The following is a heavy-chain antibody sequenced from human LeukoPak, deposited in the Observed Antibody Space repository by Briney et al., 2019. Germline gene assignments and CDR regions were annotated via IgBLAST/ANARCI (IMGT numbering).Heavy chain of an antibody. CDR1: GFPFSSYN. D-gene: IGHD2-15*01. V-gene: IGHV3-21*01. Sequence: KTGGSLRLSCAVSGFPFSSYNLNWVRQAPGKGLEWVSSISSGSYIYYADSVKGRFTISRDNAKNSVYLQMNSLRAEDTAVYYCARGYCSGGSCYSGPYYWGQGTLVTVSS. CDR3: ARGYCSGGSCYSGPYY. CDR2: ISSGSYI. J-gene: IGHJ4*02.